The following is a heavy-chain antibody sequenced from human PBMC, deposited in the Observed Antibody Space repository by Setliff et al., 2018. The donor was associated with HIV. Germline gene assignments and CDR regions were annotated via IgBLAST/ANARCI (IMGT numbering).Heavy chain of an antibody. V-gene: IGHV4-61*01. Sequence: PSETLSLTCTVSGGSVSSGNYYWSWIRQPPGKGLEWIGYFYYSGSTNYNPSLKSRVSISLDTSKNQFSLKLTSVTAADTAVYFCARDLRAVTIDWGQGTLVTVSP. J-gene: IGHJ4*02. CDR1: GGSVSSGNYY. CDR2: FYYSGST. D-gene: IGHD4-17*01. CDR3: ARDLRAVTID.